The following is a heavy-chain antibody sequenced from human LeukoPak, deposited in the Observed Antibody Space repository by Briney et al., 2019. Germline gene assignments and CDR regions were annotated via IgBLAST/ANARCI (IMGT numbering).Heavy chain of an antibody. CDR1: GFTFSSHW. V-gene: IGHV3-7*03. Sequence: GGSLRLSCAASGFTFSSHWMGGVRQAPGKGLEWVANINQDGSEKYYVDSVKGRFTISRDNAKNSLYLQVNSLRAEDTAVYYCVRDHPAAGLIFDYWGQGTLVTVSS. CDR3: VRDHPAAGLIFDY. D-gene: IGHD6-13*01. CDR2: INQDGSEK. J-gene: IGHJ4*02.